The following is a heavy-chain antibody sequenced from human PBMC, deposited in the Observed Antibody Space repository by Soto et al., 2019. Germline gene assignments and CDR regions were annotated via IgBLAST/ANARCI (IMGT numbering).Heavy chain of an antibody. D-gene: IGHD3-10*01. CDR1: GGSISSGGYY. CDR2: IYYSGST. Sequence: QVQLQESGPGLVKPSQTLSLTCTVSGGSISSGGYYWSWIRQHPGKGLEWIGYIYYSGSTYYNPSRKRRVTISVDPSKTQFSLKLSAVTAADTAVYYCARVFGFGGMDVWGQGTTVTVSS. CDR3: ARVFGFGGMDV. J-gene: IGHJ6*02. V-gene: IGHV4-31*03.